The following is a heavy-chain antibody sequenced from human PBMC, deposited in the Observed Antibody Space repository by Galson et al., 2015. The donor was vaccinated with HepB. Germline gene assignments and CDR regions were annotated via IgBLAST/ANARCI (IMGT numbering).Heavy chain of an antibody. V-gene: IGHV3-30*04. CDR1: GFTFSSYA. CDR2: ISYDGSNK. J-gene: IGHJ4*02. Sequence: SLRLSCAASGFTFSSYAMHWVRQAPGKGLEWVAVISYDGSNKYYADSVKGRFTISRDNSKNTLYLQMNSLRAEDTAVYYCARWGGGGPRGRYGGNSEAFDYWGQGTLVTVSS. CDR3: ARWGGGGPRGRYGGNSEAFDY. D-gene: IGHD4-23*01.